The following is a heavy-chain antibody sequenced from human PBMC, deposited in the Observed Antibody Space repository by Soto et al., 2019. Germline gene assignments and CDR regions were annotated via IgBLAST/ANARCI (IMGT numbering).Heavy chain of an antibody. J-gene: IGHJ4*02. CDR3: ARGYYFDTSGYYPFDY. CDR1: GYTFTSYY. CDR2: INPSGGST. V-gene: IGHV1-46*01. Sequence: ASVNVSCKACGYTFTSYYMHWVRQAPGQGLEWLGIINPSGGSTTYAQKFQGRVTMTRDTSTSTVYMELSSLRSEDTAVYSCARGYYFDTSGYYPFDYWGQGTLVSVS. D-gene: IGHD3-22*01.